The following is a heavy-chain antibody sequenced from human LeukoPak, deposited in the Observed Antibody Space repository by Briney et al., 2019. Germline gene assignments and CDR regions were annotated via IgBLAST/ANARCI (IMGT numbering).Heavy chain of an antibody. Sequence: PGGSLRLSCSASGFTFSSYAMHWVRQAPGKGLEYVSAISSNGGSTYYADSVKGRSTISRDNSKNTLYLQMSSLRAEDTAVYYCVKDRVSLGITFGGVIVTNFDYWGQGTLVTVSS. CDR2: ISSNGGST. CDR3: VKDRVSLGITFGGVIVTNFDY. D-gene: IGHD3-16*02. J-gene: IGHJ4*02. CDR1: GFTFSSYA. V-gene: IGHV3-64D*06.